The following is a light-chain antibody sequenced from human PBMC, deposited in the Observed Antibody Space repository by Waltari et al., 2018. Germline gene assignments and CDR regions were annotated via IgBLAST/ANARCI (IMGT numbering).Light chain of an antibody. CDR3: QAWDPTSHVT. V-gene: IGLV3-1*01. CDR2: EDA. CDR1: VLAKQY. J-gene: IGLJ2*01. Sequence: SYHLTQAHSVSVSPGQTVRIPCLCDVLAKQYVSWFQQRPGQSPVLVIYEDAKRPSGVPARISGSNSENMATLTISGTQATDEADYYCQAWDPTSHVTFGGGTKLTVL.